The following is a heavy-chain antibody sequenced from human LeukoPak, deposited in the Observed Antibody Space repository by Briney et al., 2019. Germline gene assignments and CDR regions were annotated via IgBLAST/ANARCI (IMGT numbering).Heavy chain of an antibody. V-gene: IGHV3-21*01. CDR3: ARGGTYYYDSSGYYGDFDY. Sequence: KPGRSLRLSCAASGFTFSSYSMNWVRQAPGKGLEWVSSVSSSSTYIYYTDSVKGRFTISRDNAKNSLYLQMNSLRAEDTAVYYCARGGTYYYDSSGYYGDFDYWGQGTLVTVSS. D-gene: IGHD3-22*01. CDR1: GFTFSSYS. CDR2: VSSSSTYI. J-gene: IGHJ4*02.